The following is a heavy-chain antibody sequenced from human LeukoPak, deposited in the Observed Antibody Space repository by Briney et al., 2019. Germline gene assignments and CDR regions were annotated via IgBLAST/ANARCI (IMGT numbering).Heavy chain of an antibody. D-gene: IGHD2-2*01. V-gene: IGHV3-7*03. CDR2: IKQDGTEE. Sequence: GGSLRLSCVASGFTFSSSWMSWVRRAPGKGLEWVANIKQDGTEEYYVDSVRGRFSISKDNAKNSHYLQMNSLRAEDTAVYYCARDPCHGALDYWGQGALVTVSS. J-gene: IGHJ4*02. CDR3: ARDPCHGALDY. CDR1: GFTFSSSW.